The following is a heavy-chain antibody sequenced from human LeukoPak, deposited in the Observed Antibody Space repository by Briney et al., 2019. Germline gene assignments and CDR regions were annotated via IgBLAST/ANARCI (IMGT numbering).Heavy chain of an antibody. CDR3: ARFYYYGSGSYPESPFDP. CDR2: IDPSDSYT. J-gene: IGHJ5*02. CDR1: GYSFTSYW. Sequence: GESLKISCKGSGYSFTSYWISWVRQMPGKGLEWWGRIDPSDSYTNYSPSFQGHVTISADKSISTAYLQWSSLKASDTAMYYCARFYYYGSGSYPESPFDPWGQGTLVTVSS. V-gene: IGHV5-10-1*01. D-gene: IGHD3-10*01.